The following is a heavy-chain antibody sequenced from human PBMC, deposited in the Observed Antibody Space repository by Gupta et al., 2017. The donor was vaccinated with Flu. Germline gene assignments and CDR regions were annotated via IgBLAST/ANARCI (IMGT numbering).Heavy chain of an antibody. V-gene: IGHV4-4*07. Sequence: QVQLQESGPGLVKPSETLSLTCTVSGGSISSYYWSWIRQPAGKGLEWIGRIYTSGSTNYNPSLKSRVTMSVDTSKNQFSLKLSSVTAADTAVYYCARTLGYCSSTSCPKNAFDIWGQGTMVTVSS. CDR3: ARTLGYCSSTSCPKNAFDI. CDR2: IYTSGST. D-gene: IGHD2-2*01. CDR1: GGSISSYY. J-gene: IGHJ3*02.